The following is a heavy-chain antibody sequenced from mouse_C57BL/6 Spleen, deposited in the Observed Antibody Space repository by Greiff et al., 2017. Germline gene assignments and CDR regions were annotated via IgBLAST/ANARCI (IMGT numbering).Heavy chain of an antibody. CDR1: GYTFTDYN. CDR2: INPNNGGT. D-gene: IGHD2-5*01. V-gene: IGHV1-18*01. CDR3: ARSSNYPAY. J-gene: IGHJ3*01. Sequence: EVQLQESGPELVKPGASVKIPCKASGYTFTDYNMDWVKQSHGKSLEWIGDINPNNGGTIYNQKFKGKATLTVDKSSSTAYMELRSLTSEDTAVYYCARSSNYPAYWGQGTLVTVSA.